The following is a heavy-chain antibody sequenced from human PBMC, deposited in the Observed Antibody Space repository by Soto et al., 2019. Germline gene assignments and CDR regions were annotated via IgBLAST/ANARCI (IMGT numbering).Heavy chain of an antibody. J-gene: IGHJ4*02. CDR2: IIPIFGTA. Sequence: SVKVSCKASGGPFSSYAISWVRQAPGQGLEWMGGIIPIFGTANYAQKFQGRVTITADESTSTAYMELSSLRSEDTAVYYCASSRTIYYYDSSGYDYWGQGTLVT. V-gene: IGHV1-69*13. CDR3: ASSRTIYYYDSSGYDY. CDR1: GGPFSSYA. D-gene: IGHD3-22*01.